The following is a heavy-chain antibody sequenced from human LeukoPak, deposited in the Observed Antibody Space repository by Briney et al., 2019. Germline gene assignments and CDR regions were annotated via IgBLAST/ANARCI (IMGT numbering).Heavy chain of an antibody. CDR1: GFSFSIYG. V-gene: IGHV3-23*01. D-gene: IGHD3-22*01. CDR3: AILMGGDYYDSSGYPDDY. Sequence: GGTLRLSCAASGFSFSIYGMSWVRQTPGKGLEWVSGISGSGGNTYYTDSVKGRFTISRDNSKNTLYLQMNSLRAEDTAVYYCAILMGGDYYDSSGYPDDYWGQGTLVTVSS. CDR2: ISGSGGNT. J-gene: IGHJ4*02.